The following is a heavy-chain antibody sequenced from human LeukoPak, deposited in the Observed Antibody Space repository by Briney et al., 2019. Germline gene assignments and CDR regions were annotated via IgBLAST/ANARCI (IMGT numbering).Heavy chain of an antibody. D-gene: IGHD1-26*01. J-gene: IGHJ4*02. V-gene: IGHV1-58*02. CDR3: AAVQVGANYYFDY. CDR2: IVVGSGNT. Sequence: SVKVSCKASGFTFTSSAMQWVRQARGQRLEWIGWIVVGSGNTNYAQKFQERVTITRDMSTSRAYMGLSSLRSEDTAVYYCAAVQVGANYYFDYWGQGTLVTVSS. CDR1: GFTFTSSA.